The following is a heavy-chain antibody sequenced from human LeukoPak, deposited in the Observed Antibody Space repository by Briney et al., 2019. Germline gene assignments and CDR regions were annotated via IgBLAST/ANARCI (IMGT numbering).Heavy chain of an antibody. D-gene: IGHD3-10*01. Sequence: SVKVSCKASGYTFTGYYMHWVRQAPGQGLEWMGWTNPNSGGTNYAQKFQGRVTMTRDTSISTAYMELSRLRSDDTAVYYCARAQVRRITMVRGVKDGMDVWGQGTTVTVSS. CDR1: GYTFTGYY. V-gene: IGHV1-2*02. CDR2: TNPNSGGT. J-gene: IGHJ6*02. CDR3: ARAQVRRITMVRGVKDGMDV.